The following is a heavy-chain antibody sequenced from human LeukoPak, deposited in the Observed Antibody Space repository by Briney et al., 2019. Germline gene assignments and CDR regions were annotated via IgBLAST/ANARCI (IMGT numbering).Heavy chain of an antibody. D-gene: IGHD5-24*01. CDR2: ITSSSTI. Sequence: GSLRLSCAASGFTFSTYSMNWVRQAPGKGLEWVSGITSSSTIYYADSVKGRFTISRDNAKNSLYLQMNSLRAEDTAVYYCARPRDGYNLVAFDIWGQGTMVSVSS. J-gene: IGHJ3*02. V-gene: IGHV3-69-1*01. CDR1: GFTFSTYS. CDR3: ARPRDGYNLVAFDI.